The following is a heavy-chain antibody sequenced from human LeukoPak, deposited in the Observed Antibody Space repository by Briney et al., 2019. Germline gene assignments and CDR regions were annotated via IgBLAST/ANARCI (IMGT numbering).Heavy chain of an antibody. CDR2: INYSGST. Sequence: SETLSLTCTVSGGSISSYYWSWIRQPPGKGLEWIGYINYSGSTNYNPSLKSRVTISEDTSKNQFSLKLSSVTAADTAVYYCARGKLGSSWSAYYYYYMDVWGKGTTVTVSS. D-gene: IGHD6-13*01. CDR3: ARGKLGSSWSAYYYYYMDV. CDR1: GGSISSYY. J-gene: IGHJ6*03. V-gene: IGHV4-59*01.